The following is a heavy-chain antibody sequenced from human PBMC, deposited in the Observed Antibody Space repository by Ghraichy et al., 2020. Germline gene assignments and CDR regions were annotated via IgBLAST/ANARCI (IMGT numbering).Heavy chain of an antibody. CDR2: ISAYNGNT. CDR3: ARDSVVAATHAMDV. D-gene: IGHD2-15*01. J-gene: IGHJ6*02. CDR1: GYTFTSYG. Sequence: ASVKVSCKASGYTFTSYGISWVRQAPGQGLEWITWISAYNGNTNYAQKLQGRVTMTTDTSTSTAYMELRSLRSDDTAVYYCARDSVVAATHAMDVWGQGTTVTVSS. V-gene: IGHV1-18*01.